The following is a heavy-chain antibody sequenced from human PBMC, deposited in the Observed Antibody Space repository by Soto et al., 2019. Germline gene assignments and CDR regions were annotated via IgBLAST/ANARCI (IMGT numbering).Heavy chain of an antibody. CDR3: ARHPRALAAPGGMDV. J-gene: IGHJ6*02. Sequence: ASETLSLTCAVSGGSISSGGYSWSWIRQPPGKGLEWIGYIYHSGSTYYNTSLKSRVTISVDRSKNQFSLKLSSVTAADTALYYCARHPRALAAPGGMDVWGQGTTVTVSS. CDR1: GGSISSGGYS. V-gene: IGHV4-30-2*01. CDR2: IYHSGST. D-gene: IGHD6-6*01.